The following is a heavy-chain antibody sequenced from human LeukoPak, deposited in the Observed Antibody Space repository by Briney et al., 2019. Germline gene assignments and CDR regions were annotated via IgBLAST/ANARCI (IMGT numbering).Heavy chain of an antibody. V-gene: IGHV3-7*01. CDR2: IKQDGSEK. D-gene: IGHD3-22*01. J-gene: IGHJ3*02. CDR1: GFTFSSYW. CDR3: ARVDTMIVVDHAFDI. Sequence: GGSLRLSCAASGFTFSSYWMSWVRQAPGKGLEWVANIKQDGSEKYYVDSVKGRFTISRDNAKNSLYLQMNSLRAEDTAVYYCARVDTMIVVDHAFDIWGQGTMVTVSS.